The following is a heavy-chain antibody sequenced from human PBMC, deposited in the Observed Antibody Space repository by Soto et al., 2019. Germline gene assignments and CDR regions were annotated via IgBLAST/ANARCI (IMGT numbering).Heavy chain of an antibody. V-gene: IGHV1-2*04. D-gene: IGHD2-2*01. J-gene: IGHJ4*02. CDR2: INPNSGGT. Sequence: QVQLVQSGAEVKKPGASVKVSCKASGYTFTGYYMHWVRQAPGQGLEWMGWINPNSGGTNYAQKFQGWVTMPRDTSISTAYMELSRLRSDDTAVYYCARADCSSTSCHFDYWGQGTLVTVSS. CDR3: ARADCSSTSCHFDY. CDR1: GYTFTGYY.